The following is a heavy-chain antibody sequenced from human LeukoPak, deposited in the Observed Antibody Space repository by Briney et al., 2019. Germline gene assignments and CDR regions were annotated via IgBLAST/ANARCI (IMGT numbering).Heavy chain of an antibody. D-gene: IGHD1-7*01. CDR3: ARQNSGNFDY. V-gene: IGHV3-13*01. J-gene: IGHJ4*02. Sequence: GGSLRLSCAASGFTFRSYVMHWVRQATGKGLEWVSPIGTAGDTYYTGSVKGRFTISRENAKNSLYLQMNSLRAGDTAVYYCARQNSGNFDYWGQGTLVTVSS. CDR2: IGTAGDT. CDR1: GFTFRSYV.